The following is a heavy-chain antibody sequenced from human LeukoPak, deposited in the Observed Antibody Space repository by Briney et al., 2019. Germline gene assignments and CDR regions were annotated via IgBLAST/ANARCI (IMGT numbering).Heavy chain of an antibody. CDR1: GFTFSSYW. V-gene: IGHV3-11*01. D-gene: IGHD2-2*03. CDR2: ISSRGNTT. CDR3: AKDSHWILFDD. Sequence: GGSLRLSCAASGFTFSSYWMSWIRQAPGKGLEWVSYISSRGNTTYNADSVKGRFSITRDNATNSLYLQMNSLRDEDTAVYYCAKDSHWILFDDWGQGTLVTVSS. J-gene: IGHJ4*02.